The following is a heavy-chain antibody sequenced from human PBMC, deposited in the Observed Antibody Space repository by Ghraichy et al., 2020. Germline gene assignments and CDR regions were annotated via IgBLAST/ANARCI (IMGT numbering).Heavy chain of an antibody. CDR3: ASRDSSSLPTYGMDV. V-gene: IGHV4-39*01. CDR1: GGSISSSSYY. CDR2: IYYSGST. Sequence: SETLSLTCTVSGGSISSSSYYWGWIRQPPGKGLEWIGSIYYSGSTYYNPSLKSRVTISVDTSKNQFSLKLSSVTAADTAVYYCASRDSSSLPTYGMDVWGQGTTVTVSS. D-gene: IGHD6-13*01. J-gene: IGHJ6*02.